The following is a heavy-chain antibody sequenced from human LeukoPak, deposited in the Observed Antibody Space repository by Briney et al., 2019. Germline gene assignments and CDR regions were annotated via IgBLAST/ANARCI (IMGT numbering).Heavy chain of an antibody. CDR1: GASISSYY. V-gene: IGHV4-4*07. J-gene: IGHJ4*02. Sequence: SSETLSLTCTVSGASISSYYWSWIRQPAGKGLEWIGHISTSGSPTYNPSLKSRVTMSVDTSKNQFSLKLSSVTAADTAVYYCAREWDLYGNYFDYWGQGTLVTVSS. D-gene: IGHD1-26*01. CDR2: ISTSGSP. CDR3: AREWDLYGNYFDY.